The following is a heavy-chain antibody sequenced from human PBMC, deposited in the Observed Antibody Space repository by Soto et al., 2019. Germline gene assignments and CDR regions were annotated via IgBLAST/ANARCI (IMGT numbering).Heavy chain of an antibody. J-gene: IGHJ4*02. D-gene: IGHD6-13*01. V-gene: IGHV1-18*01. CDR1: GYTFTSYG. CDR2: INPYNGNT. Sequence: QVQLAQSGAEVKKPGASVKVSCKASGYTFTSYGITWVRQAPGQGLEWMAWINPYNGNTKYAEKVLGRVTVTTDTSTATAYMEVRSLTSDDTAVFSCARVGVGLAAPRVWPYWGQGTPVTVSS. CDR3: ARVGVGLAAPRVWPY.